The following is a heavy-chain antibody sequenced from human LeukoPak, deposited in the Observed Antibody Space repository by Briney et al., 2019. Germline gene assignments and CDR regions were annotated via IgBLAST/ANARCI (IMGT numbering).Heavy chain of an antibody. CDR2: IYTSGST. J-gene: IGHJ4*02. D-gene: IGHD3-3*02. Sequence: SETLSLTCTVSGGSISSGSYYWSWIRQPAGKGLEWIGRIYTSGSTNYNPSLKSRVTISVDTSENQFSLKLSSVTAADTAVYYCARDLADWGQGTLVTVSS. CDR1: GGSISSGSYY. V-gene: IGHV4-61*02. CDR3: ARDLAD.